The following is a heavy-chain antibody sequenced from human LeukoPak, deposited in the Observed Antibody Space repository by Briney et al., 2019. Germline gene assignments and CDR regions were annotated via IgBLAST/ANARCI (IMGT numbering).Heavy chain of an antibody. CDR1: EFIVSSNY. CDR3: ARSTRDGYNHYHYYYMDL. CDR2: IYSGGHT. Sequence: GGSLRLSCAASEFIVSSNYMNWVRQAPGKGLEWVSVIYSGGHTYYTDSVKGRFTISRDNSNNTLYLHMNSLRPDDTAVYYCARSTRDGYNHYHYYYMDLWGKGTTVTVSS. D-gene: IGHD5-24*01. V-gene: IGHV3-53*01. J-gene: IGHJ6*03.